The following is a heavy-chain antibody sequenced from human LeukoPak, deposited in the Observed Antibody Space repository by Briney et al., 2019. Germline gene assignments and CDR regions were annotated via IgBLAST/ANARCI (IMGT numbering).Heavy chain of an antibody. CDR3: AREPSGYTGVFDY. Sequence: SVKVSCKASGGTFSSYAISWVRQAPGQGLEWMGRIIPILGIANYAQKFQGRVTITADKSTSTAYMELSSLRSEDTAVYYCAREPSGYTGVFDYWGQGTLVTVSS. CDR1: GGTFSSYA. J-gene: IGHJ4*02. V-gene: IGHV1-69*04. CDR2: IIPILGIA. D-gene: IGHD5-12*01.